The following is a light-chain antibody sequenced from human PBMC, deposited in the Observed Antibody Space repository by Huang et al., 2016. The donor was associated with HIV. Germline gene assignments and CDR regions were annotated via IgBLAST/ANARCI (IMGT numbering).Light chain of an antibody. CDR2: AAS. J-gene: IGKJ4*01. V-gene: IGKV1-39*01. CDR1: QSISTY. Sequence: DIQMTQSPSSLSASVGDRVTLTCRANQSISTYLNWYRQKPGKAPHLLISAASSLQIGVPARFSGSGSGTEFTLTISSLQLEDFATYYCQQSYNTLQDFGGGTKVEIK. CDR3: QQSYNTLQD.